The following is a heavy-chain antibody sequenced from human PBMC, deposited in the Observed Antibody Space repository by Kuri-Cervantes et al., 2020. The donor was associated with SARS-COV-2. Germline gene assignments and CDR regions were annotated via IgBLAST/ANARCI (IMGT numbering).Heavy chain of an antibody. CDR1: GFTFSSYS. V-gene: IGHV3-48*04. D-gene: IGHD3-22*01. Sequence: GGSLRLSCAASGFTFSSYSMNWVRQAPGKGLEWVSYISSSGSTIYYADSVKGRFTISRDNAKNSLYLQMNSRRAEDTAVYYCASGLLYDSSVIGQAGSPRGGGIHYWGQGTLVTVSS. CDR2: ISSSGSTI. J-gene: IGHJ4*02. CDR3: ASGLLYDSSVIGQAGSPRGGGIHY.